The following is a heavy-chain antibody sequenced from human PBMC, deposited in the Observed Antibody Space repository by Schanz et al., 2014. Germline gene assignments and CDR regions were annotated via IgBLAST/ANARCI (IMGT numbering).Heavy chain of an antibody. Sequence: QVQLVESGGGVVQPGRSLTLSCAVSTSLFSRSVIHWVRQAPGKGLEWVSGIGGSGDSTHYADSVKGRFTISRDNSNNTVYLQMNTLRAEDTAVYYCAREDCSATSCYFRYWGQGTLVTVSS. CDR2: IGGSGDST. CDR3: AREDCSATSCYFRY. CDR1: TSLFSRSV. D-gene: IGHD2-21*01. V-gene: IGHV3-NL1*01. J-gene: IGHJ4*02.